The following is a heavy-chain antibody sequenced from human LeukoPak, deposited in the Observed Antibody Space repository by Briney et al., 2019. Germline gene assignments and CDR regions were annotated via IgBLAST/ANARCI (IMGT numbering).Heavy chain of an antibody. V-gene: IGHV3-7*01. Sequence: GGSLRLCCTACGFTFSTYWMCLVQQAQGKGEGLVSNKKQDGSELYYVDSVKGRLTISRDNAKNSLYLQMNNLRAEDTAVYYCASLIWGRGFDIWGQGAMVTASS. CDR2: KKQDGSEL. J-gene: IGHJ3*02. CDR1: GFTFSTYW. CDR3: ASLIWGRGFDI. D-gene: IGHD3-16*01.